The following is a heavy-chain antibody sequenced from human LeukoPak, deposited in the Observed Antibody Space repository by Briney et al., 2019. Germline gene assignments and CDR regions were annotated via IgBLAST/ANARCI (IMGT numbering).Heavy chain of an antibody. CDR1: GGSIVSNDG. CDR3: ARKYSYTYYDY. CDR2: IYHSGST. D-gene: IGHD3-10*01. J-gene: IGHJ4*02. Sequence: SGTLSLTCAVSGGSIVSNDGWTWVRQPPGKGLEWIGEIYHSGSTGYTPSLQSRVTISVDKSYNQFSLKLSSVTAADTAIYYCARKYSYTYYDYWGQGTLVTVSS. V-gene: IGHV4-4*02.